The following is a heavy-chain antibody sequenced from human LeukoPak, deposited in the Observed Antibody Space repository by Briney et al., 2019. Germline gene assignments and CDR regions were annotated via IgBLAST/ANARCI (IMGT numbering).Heavy chain of an antibody. J-gene: IGHJ3*02. Sequence: GRSLRLSCAASGFTFSSYGMHWVRQAPGKGLEWVAVISYDGSNKYYADSVKGRFTISRDNSKNTLYLQMNSLRAEDTAVYYCAKDGITMVRGVIQDAFDIWGQGTMVTVSS. CDR2: ISYDGSNK. D-gene: IGHD3-10*01. CDR1: GFTFSSYG. CDR3: AKDGITMVRGVIQDAFDI. V-gene: IGHV3-30*18.